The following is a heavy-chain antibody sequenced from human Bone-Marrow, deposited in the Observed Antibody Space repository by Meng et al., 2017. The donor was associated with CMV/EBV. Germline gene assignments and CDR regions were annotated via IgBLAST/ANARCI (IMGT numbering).Heavy chain of an antibody. J-gene: IGHJ4*02. CDR3: ARLRLGAHLDY. CDR2: IYYSGST. CDR1: GGSISSSSYY. V-gene: IGHV4-39*01. Sequence: SETLSLTCTVSGGSISSSSYYWGWIRQPPGKGLEWIGSIYYSGSTYYNPSLKSRVTISVDTSKNQFSLKLSSVTAADTAVYYCARLRLGAHLDYWGQGTLVTLSS. D-gene: IGHD3-16*01.